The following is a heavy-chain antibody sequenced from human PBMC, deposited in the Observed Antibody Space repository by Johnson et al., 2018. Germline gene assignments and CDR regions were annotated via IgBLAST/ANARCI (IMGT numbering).Heavy chain of an antibody. CDR1: GFTFSSYG. J-gene: IGHJ1*01. CDR2: ISYDGSNK. Sequence: VQLLESGGGVVQPGRSLRLSCAASGFTFSSYGMHWVREDPGKGLEWGAVISYDGSNKYYADSVKGRFTIYRDNSKNTLYLKMNSLRAEETAVYYCAKEGVMGWEYYGPFQYWGPGTLVTVSS. D-gene: IGHD2/OR15-2a*01. CDR3: AKEGVMGWEYYGPFQY. V-gene: IGHV3-30*18.